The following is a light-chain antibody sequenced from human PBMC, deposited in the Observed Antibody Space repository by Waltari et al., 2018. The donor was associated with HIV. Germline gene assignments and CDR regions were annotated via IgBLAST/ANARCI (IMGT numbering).Light chain of an antibody. V-gene: IGLV3-1*01. CDR2: QDS. CDR1: KLGDKY. Sequence: GDKLGDKYACWYQQKPGQSPVVVIYQDSKRPSGIPERFSGSNSGNTATLTISGTQAMDEADYYCQAWDSSTVVFGGGTKLTVL. J-gene: IGLJ2*01. CDR3: QAWDSSTVV.